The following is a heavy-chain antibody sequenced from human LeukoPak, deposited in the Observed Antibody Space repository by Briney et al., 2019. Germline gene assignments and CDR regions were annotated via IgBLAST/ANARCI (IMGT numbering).Heavy chain of an antibody. CDR1: GFSLSTSGMG. J-gene: IGHJ4*02. Sequence: SGPTLVKPTQTLTLTCTFSGFSLSTSGMGVGRIRQPPGKTLECLALIYWDDDKRYSPSLKSRLTITKDTSKNQVVLTMTNMDPVDTATYYCALWMTSVTTFDYWGQGTLVAVSS. V-gene: IGHV2-5*02. D-gene: IGHD4-17*01. CDR3: ALWMTSVTTFDY. CDR2: IYWDDDK.